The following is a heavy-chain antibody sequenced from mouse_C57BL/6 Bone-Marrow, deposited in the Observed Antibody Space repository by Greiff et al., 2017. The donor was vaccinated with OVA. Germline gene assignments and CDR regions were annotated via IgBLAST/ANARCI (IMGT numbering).Heavy chain of an antibody. J-gene: IGHJ1*03. CDR3: AREDDYDWYFDV. Sequence: VQLQESGPELVKPGASVKISCKASGYASSSSWMNWVKQRPGKGLEWIGRIYPGDGDTNYNGKFKGKATLTADKSSSTAYMQLSSLTSEDSAVYFCAREDDYDWYFDVWGTGTTVTVSS. CDR1: GYASSSSW. D-gene: IGHD2-4*01. V-gene: IGHV1-82*01. CDR2: IYPGDGDT.